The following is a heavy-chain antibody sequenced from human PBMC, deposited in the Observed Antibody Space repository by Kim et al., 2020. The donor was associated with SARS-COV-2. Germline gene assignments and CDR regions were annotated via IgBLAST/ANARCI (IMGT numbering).Heavy chain of an antibody. J-gene: IGHJ5*02. CDR2: GGTT. CDR3: ARGLYSSST. Sequence: GGTTYYSDSVKGRFTISRDNTKNTLFLQMNSLRAEDTAIYYCARGLYSSSTWGQGTLVTVSS. D-gene: IGHD6-6*01. V-gene: IGHV3-23*01.